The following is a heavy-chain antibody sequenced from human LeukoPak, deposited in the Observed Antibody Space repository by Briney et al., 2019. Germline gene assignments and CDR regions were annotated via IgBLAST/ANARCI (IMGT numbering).Heavy chain of an antibody. Sequence: SETLSLTCAVYGGSFSGYYWSWIRQPPGKGLEWIGEINHSGSTNYNPSLKSRVTISVDTSKNQFSLKLSSVTAADTAVYYCVVGHEGKQRLGPKDSDAFDIWGQGTMVTVSS. J-gene: IGHJ3*02. V-gene: IGHV4-34*01. CDR1: GGSFSGYY. CDR2: INHSGST. CDR3: VVGHEGKQRLGPKDSDAFDI. D-gene: IGHD6-25*01.